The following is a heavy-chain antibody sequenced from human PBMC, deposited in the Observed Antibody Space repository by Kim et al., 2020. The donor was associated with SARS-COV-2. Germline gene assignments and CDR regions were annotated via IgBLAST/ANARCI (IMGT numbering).Heavy chain of an antibody. CDR3: ASHVYTSSSSSYGMDV. J-gene: IGHJ6*02. V-gene: IGHV4-34*01. D-gene: IGHD6-6*01. Sequence: LMSRVTISVDPSKNQFSLKLSSVTAADTAVYYCASHVYTSSSSSYGMDVWGQGTTVTVSS.